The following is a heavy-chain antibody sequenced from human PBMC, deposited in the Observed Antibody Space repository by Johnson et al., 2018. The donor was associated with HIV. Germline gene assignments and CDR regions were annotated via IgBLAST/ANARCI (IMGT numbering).Heavy chain of an antibody. CDR1: GFIFNTFG. J-gene: IGHJ3*02. V-gene: IGHV3-74*02. Sequence: VQLVESGGGVVQPGGSLRLSCAESGFIFNTFGMHWVRQAPGKGLVWVSRINSDGSSTSYADSVKGRFTISRDSAKNTLYLQMNSLRPEDTAVYYCAKGLSLSGSYSYDAFDIWGQGTMVTVSS. D-gene: IGHD1-26*01. CDR3: AKGLSLSGSYSYDAFDI. CDR2: INSDGSST.